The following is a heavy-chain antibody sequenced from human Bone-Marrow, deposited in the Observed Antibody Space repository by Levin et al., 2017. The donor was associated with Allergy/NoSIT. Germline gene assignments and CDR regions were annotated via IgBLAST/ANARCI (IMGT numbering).Heavy chain of an antibody. V-gene: IGHV3-9*01. D-gene: IGHD6-13*01. J-gene: IGHJ6*02. CDR1: GFKFDDST. CDR2: ISWSSVGI. Sequence: SLKISCLASGFKFDDSTMHWVRQAPGKGLEWVSGISWSSVGIGYADSVKGRFTISRDNAKNSLYLQMDGLTAEDTAFYYCAKDQSEAAVAYSYYGMGVWGQGTTVTVS. CDR3: AKDQSEAAVAYSYYGMGV.